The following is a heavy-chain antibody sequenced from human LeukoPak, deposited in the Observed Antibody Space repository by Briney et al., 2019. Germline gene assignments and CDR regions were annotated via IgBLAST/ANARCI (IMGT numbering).Heavy chain of an antibody. D-gene: IGHD1-26*01. CDR2: ISYDGSNK. V-gene: IGHV3-30*04. J-gene: IGHJ4*02. Sequence: GGSLRLSCAASGFTFSSYAMHWVRQAPGKELEWVAVISYDGSNKYYADSVKGRFTISRDNAKNSLYLQMNSLRDEDTAVYYCASSGSYRFDYWGQGTLVTVSS. CDR1: GFTFSSYA. CDR3: ASSGSYRFDY.